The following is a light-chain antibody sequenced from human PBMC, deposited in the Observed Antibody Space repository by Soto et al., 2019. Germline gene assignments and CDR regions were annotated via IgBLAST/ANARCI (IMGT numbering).Light chain of an antibody. Sequence: QSVLTLPASASGSPGQSITISCTGTSSDVVGYNYVSWYQQHPGKAPKFMIYDVSNRPSGVSNRFSGSKSGNTASLTISGLQAEDEADYYCSSYTTSNTRQIVFGTGTKVTVL. CDR3: SSYTTSNTRQIV. V-gene: IGLV2-14*01. CDR1: SSDVVGYNY. CDR2: DVS. J-gene: IGLJ1*01.